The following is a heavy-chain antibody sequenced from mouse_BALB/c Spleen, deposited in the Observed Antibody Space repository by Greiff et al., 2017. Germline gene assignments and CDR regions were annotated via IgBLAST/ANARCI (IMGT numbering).Heavy chain of an antibody. CDR3: ARKAYSYGWYFDV. Sequence: QVQLQQSGPGLVQPSQSLSITCTVSGFSLTSYGVHWVRQSPGKGLEWLGVIWSGGSTDYNAAFISRLSISKDNSKSQVFFKMNSLQANDTAIYYCARKAYSYGWYFDVWGAGTTVTVSS. J-gene: IGHJ1*01. CDR2: IWSGGST. V-gene: IGHV2-2*02. D-gene: IGHD1-2*01. CDR1: GFSLTSYG.